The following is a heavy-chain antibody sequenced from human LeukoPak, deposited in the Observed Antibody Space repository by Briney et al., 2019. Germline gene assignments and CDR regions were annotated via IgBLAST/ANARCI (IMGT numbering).Heavy chain of an antibody. D-gene: IGHD3-10*01. V-gene: IGHV3-23*01. CDR1: GFTFSDYY. CDR3: ANFSGDYIDY. CDR2: ISGSGGST. J-gene: IGHJ4*02. Sequence: GGSLRLSCAASGFTFSDYYMSWIRQAQGKGLEWVSAISGSGGSTYYADSVKGRFTISRDNSKNTLYLQMNSLRAEDTAVYYCANFSGDYIDYWGQGTLVTVSS.